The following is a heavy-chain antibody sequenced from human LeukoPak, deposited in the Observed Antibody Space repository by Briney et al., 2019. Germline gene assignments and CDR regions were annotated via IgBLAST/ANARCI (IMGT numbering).Heavy chain of an antibody. CDR1: GYTFTSYD. Sequence: ASVKVSCKASGYTFTSYDINWVRQATGQGLEWLGWMNPNSGNTGYAQKFQGRVTMTSDTSIDTAYMELSSLRSEDTAVYYCATELRWKEYWGQGTLVTVSS. CDR2: MNPNSGNT. J-gene: IGHJ4*02. CDR3: ATELRWKEY. V-gene: IGHV1-8*01. D-gene: IGHD4-23*01.